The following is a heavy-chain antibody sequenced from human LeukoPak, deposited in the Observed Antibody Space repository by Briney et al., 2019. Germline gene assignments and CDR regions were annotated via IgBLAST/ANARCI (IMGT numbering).Heavy chain of an antibody. CDR1: GYTFTSYG. CDR3: ARHHDFTDG. Sequence: SVKFHCKALGYTFTSYGISGVRQSPGQGLEWMGWISAYSGTTHYAQKLQGRVTMTTDTSTSTAYMELRSLRSDDTAVYYCARHHDFTDGWGQGTLVTVSS. D-gene: IGHD3-3*01. CDR2: ISAYSGTT. V-gene: IGHV1-18*01. J-gene: IGHJ4*02.